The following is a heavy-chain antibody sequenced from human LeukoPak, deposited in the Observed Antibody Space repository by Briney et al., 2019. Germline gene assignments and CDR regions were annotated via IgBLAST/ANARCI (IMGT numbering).Heavy chain of an antibody. J-gene: IGHJ4*02. D-gene: IGHD2-2*02. CDR3: ARDRGIVVVPAAIYDH. CDR1: GYTFTSYY. V-gene: IGHV1-46*01. CDR2: INPSGGST. Sequence: ASVKVSCKASGYTFTSYYMHWVRQAPGQGLEWMGIINPSGGSTSYAQKFQGRVTMTRDTSTSIVYMELSSLRSEDTAVYYCARDRGIVVVPAAIYDHWGQGTLVTVSS.